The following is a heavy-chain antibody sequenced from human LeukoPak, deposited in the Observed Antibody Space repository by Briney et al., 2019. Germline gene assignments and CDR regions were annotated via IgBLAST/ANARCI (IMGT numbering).Heavy chain of an antibody. CDR3: GSQSGYPEGYYYMDV. Sequence: GASVKVSCKASGGTFSSYAISWVRQAPGQGLEWMGGIIPIFGTANYAQKFQGRVTITTDESTSTAYMELSSLRSEDTAVYYCGSQSGYPEGYYYMDVWGKGTTVTVSS. CDR1: GGTFSSYA. CDR2: IIPIFGTA. V-gene: IGHV1-69*05. J-gene: IGHJ6*03. D-gene: IGHD3-22*01.